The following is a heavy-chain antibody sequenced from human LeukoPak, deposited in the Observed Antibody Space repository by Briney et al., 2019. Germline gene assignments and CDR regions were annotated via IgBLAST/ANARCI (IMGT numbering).Heavy chain of an antibody. J-gene: IGHJ5*02. CDR2: INPNSGGT. CDR1: GYTFTGYY. Sequence: ASVKVSCKASGYTFTGYYMHWVRQAPGQGLEWMGWINPNSGGTNYAQKFQGRVTMTRDTSISTAYMELSRLRSGDTAVYYCARVRSSGLTNWFDPWGQGTLVTVSS. CDR3: ARVRSSGLTNWFDP. D-gene: IGHD6-19*01. V-gene: IGHV1-2*02.